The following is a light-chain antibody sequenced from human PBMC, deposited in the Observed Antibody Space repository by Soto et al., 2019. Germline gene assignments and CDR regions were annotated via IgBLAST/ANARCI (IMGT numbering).Light chain of an antibody. J-gene: IGKJ5*01. CDR3: QQYNSYPFT. V-gene: IGKV1-16*02. Sequence: DIQMTQSPSSLSASVGDRVTITCRASQGIKNSLAWFQQKPGRAPKSLIYAASGLLSGVPSKFSGSGYGTDFTLTISSLQPEDFATYYCQQYNSYPFTFGQGTRLEIK. CDR1: QGIKNS. CDR2: AAS.